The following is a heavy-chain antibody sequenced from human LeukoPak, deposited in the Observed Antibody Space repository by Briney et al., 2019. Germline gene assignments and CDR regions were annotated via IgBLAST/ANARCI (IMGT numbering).Heavy chain of an antibody. Sequence: GESLQISCKGSGXTFTTYWSGWVRQMPGKGLEWMGIIYPGDSDPRYSPSFQGQVTISADKSISTAYLQWSSLKASDSAMYYCVRHGLGSSWFGFDYWGQGTLVTVSS. D-gene: IGHD6-13*01. CDR1: GXTFTTYW. V-gene: IGHV5-51*01. J-gene: IGHJ4*02. CDR2: IYPGDSDP. CDR3: VRHGLGSSWFGFDY.